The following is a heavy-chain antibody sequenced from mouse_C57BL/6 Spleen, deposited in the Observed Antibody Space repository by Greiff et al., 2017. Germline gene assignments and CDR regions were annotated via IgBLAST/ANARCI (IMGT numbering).Heavy chain of an antibody. V-gene: IGHV1-59*01. CDR3: AREEGELGRGAWFAY. CDR1: GYTFTSYW. Sequence: QVQLQQPGAELVRPGTSVKLSCKASGYTFTSYWMHWVKQRPGQGLEWIGVIDPSDSYTNYNQKFKGKATLTVDTSSSTAYMQLSSLTSEDSAVYYCAREEGELGRGAWFAYWGQGTLVTVSA. D-gene: IGHD4-1*01. J-gene: IGHJ3*01. CDR2: IDPSDSYT.